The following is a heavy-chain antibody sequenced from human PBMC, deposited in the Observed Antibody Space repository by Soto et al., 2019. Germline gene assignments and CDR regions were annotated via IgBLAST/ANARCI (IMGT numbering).Heavy chain of an antibody. Sequence: QVQLVQSGAEVKKPGASVKVSCKASGYTFTSHGISWVRQAPGQGPEWMGWISASNGDTNYAQKFQGRLIVTTDTSTSTGYMELRSVRSDDSAVYYCARMVRGSNIDNYHYMDVWGTGTTVTVSS. CDR2: ISASNGDT. CDR1: GYTFTSHG. CDR3: ARMVRGSNIDNYHYMDV. D-gene: IGHD3-10*01. J-gene: IGHJ6*03. V-gene: IGHV1-18*01.